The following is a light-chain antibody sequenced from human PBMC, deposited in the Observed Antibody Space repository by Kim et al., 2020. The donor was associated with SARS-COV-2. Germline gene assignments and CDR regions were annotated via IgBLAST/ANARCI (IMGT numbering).Light chain of an antibody. Sequence: SVGDSVTITCQASQDIRKFLTLYQHKPGKAPELLISDASTLRTGVPSRFSGSASGTHFTFTISNLQPEDIATYYCQQYNNLQAITFGQGTRLEIK. J-gene: IGKJ5*01. V-gene: IGKV1-33*01. CDR2: DAS. CDR3: QQYNNLQAIT. CDR1: QDIRKF.